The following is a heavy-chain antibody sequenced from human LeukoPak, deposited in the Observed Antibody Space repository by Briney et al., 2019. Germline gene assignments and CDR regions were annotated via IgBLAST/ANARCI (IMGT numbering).Heavy chain of an antibody. J-gene: IGHJ4*02. D-gene: IGHD6-19*01. CDR3: ARVRSGWYYFDY. CDR2: ISSSSSYI. CDR1: VFTFSSYS. V-gene: IGHV3-21*01. Sequence: GGSLRLSCAASVFTFSSYSMNWVRQAPGKGLEWVSSISSSSSYIYYADSVKGRFTISRDNAKNSLHLQMNSLRAEDTAVYYCARVRSGWYYFDYWGQGTLVTVSS.